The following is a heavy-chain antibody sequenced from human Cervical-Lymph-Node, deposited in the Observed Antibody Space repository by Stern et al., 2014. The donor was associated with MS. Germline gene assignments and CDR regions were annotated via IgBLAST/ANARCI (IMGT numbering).Heavy chain of an antibody. CDR3: AREAGTSGGMDV. J-gene: IGHJ6*02. D-gene: IGHD3-10*01. V-gene: IGHV3-21*01. Sequence: EVKLVESGGGLVKPGGSLRFSCVASGFIFKTSTMHWVRQAPGKGLEWVASIDSSGNYIYYAGSVKGRFTISRDDAKNSLYLQMNSLRAEDTAVYYCAREAGTSGGMDVWGQGTTVTVSS. CDR1: GFIFKTST. CDR2: IDSSGNYI.